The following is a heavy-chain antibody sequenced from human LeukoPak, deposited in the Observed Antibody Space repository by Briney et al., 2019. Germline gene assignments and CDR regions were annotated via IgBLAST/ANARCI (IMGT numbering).Heavy chain of an antibody. D-gene: IGHD2-2*01. Sequence: GGSLSLSCAASGFTFTRYSMNWVRQAPGKGLEWVSSISSSSSYVYYADSVKGRFTISRDNAKNSLFLQMNSLRAEDTAVYYCARDASRYCSSTSCPFDPWGQGTLVSVSS. V-gene: IGHV3-21*01. CDR2: ISSSSSYV. CDR3: ARDASRYCSSTSCPFDP. J-gene: IGHJ5*02. CDR1: GFTFTRYS.